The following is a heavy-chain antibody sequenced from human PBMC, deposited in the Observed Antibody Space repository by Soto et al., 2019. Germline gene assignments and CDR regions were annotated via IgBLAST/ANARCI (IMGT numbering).Heavy chain of an antibody. J-gene: IGHJ6*02. V-gene: IGHV3-23*01. CDR1: GFPFSSDA. CDR3: AKDQSGHYYYGMDV. D-gene: IGHD3-10*01. Sequence: GGSLRLSCAASGFPFSSDAMSWVRQAPGKGLEWVSAISGSCGSTYYADSGKGRFTISRDKSKNTLYLQMNSPRATDTAVYYGAKDQSGHYYYGMDVWGQGTTVTVSS. CDR2: ISGSCGST.